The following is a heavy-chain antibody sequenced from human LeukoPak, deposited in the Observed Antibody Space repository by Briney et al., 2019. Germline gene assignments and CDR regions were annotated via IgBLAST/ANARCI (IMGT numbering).Heavy chain of an antibody. V-gene: IGHV1-18*01. CDR1: GYTFTSYV. CDR2: VSPSGGDT. Sequence: ASVKVSCEASGYTFTSYVINWVRQAPGQGLEWVGWVSPSGGDTNYAENLQDRVSMTTDTSTNTAYMDLRSLRSDDTAIYYCARGSLVTFGGVIVPLASDYWGQGTPVTVSS. CDR3: ARGSLVTFGGVIVPLASDY. D-gene: IGHD3-16*02. J-gene: IGHJ4*02.